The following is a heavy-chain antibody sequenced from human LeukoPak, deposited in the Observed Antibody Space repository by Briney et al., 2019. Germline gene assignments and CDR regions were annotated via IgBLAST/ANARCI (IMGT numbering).Heavy chain of an antibody. V-gene: IGHV4-39*07. D-gene: IGHD5-24*01. J-gene: IGHJ4*02. CDR1: GGSLSTSNYY. Sequence: SETLSLTCTVSGGSLSTSNYYWGWVRQPPGKGLEWIGNIFYSGSTYYSPSLKSRVTISLDTSRNQFSLKLNSVTAADTAVYYCARVARHDYNYYPGGNYFDYWGQGTLVTVSS. CDR2: IFYSGST. CDR3: ARVARHDYNYYPGGNYFDY.